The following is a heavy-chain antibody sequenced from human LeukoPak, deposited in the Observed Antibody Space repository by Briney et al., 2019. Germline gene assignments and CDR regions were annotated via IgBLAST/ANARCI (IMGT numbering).Heavy chain of an antibody. V-gene: IGHV3-30*02. Sequence: GGSLRLSCAASGFTFSNYGMHWVRQAPGKGLEWVAFLRSDGTIKHYAESLEGRFTISRDNSKNTLYLQMNTLRPEDTAVYYCAKLVGATVSAASTGPSFQHWGQGTLVTVSS. CDR3: AKLVGATVSAASTGPSFQH. CDR2: LRSDGTIK. J-gene: IGHJ1*01. CDR1: GFTFSNYG. D-gene: IGHD6-13*01.